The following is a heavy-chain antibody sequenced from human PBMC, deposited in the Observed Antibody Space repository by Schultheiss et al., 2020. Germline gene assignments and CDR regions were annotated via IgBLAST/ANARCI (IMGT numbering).Heavy chain of an antibody. CDR1: GGSISSSSYY. J-gene: IGHJ3*02. D-gene: IGHD3-10*01. CDR2: IYYSGST. CDR3: ARSALWFGELWKFDI. Sequence: SETLSLTCTVSGGSISSSSYYWGWIRQPPGKGLEWIGSIYYSGSTYYNPSLKSRVTMSVDTSKNQFSLKLSSVTAADTAVYYCARSALWFGELWKFDIWGQGTMVTVSS. V-gene: IGHV4-39*07.